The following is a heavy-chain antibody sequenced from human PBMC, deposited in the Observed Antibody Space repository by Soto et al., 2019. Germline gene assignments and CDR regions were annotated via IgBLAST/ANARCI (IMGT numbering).Heavy chain of an antibody. J-gene: IGHJ3*02. CDR1: GFTFSSYG. Sequence: VQLVESGGGVVQPGRSLRLSCAASGFTFSSYGMHWVRQAPGKGLEWVAVIWYDGSNKYYADSVKGRFTISRDNSKNTLYQQMNSLRAEDTAVYYCASVITMVRGVITSDAFDIWGQGTMVTVSS. V-gene: IGHV3-33*01. CDR3: ASVITMVRGVITSDAFDI. D-gene: IGHD3-10*01. CDR2: IWYDGSNK.